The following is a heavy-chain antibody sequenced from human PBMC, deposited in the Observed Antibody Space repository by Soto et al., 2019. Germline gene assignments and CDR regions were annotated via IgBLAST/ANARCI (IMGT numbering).Heavy chain of an antibody. CDR1: GVTFTNHG. CDR3: SRARAAAGSRAGWFDP. J-gene: IGHJ5*02. Sequence: QVQLVESGGGVVQPGRSLRLSCVASGVTFTNHGFHWVRQAPGKGLEWLAIIWLDGSNKYYADSVKGRFTISRDDSKNTVYLKMNSLRTEDTAVYYCSRARAAAGSRAGWFDPWGQGNLVTVSS. V-gene: IGHV3-33*01. D-gene: IGHD2-15*01. CDR2: IWLDGSNK.